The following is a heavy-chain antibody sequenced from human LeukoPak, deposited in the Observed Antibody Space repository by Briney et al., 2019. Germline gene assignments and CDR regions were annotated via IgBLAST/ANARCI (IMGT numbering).Heavy chain of an antibody. CDR1: GGSISSSSYY. CDR2: IYYSGST. D-gene: IGHD4-17*01. J-gene: IGHJ3*02. V-gene: IGHV4-39*01. CDR3: ASRDYGDPQGAFDI. Sequence: SETLSLTCTVSGGSISSSSYYWGWIRQPPGKGLEWIGSIYYSGSTYYNPSLKSRVTISVDTSKNQFSLKLSSVTAADTAVYYCASRDYGDPQGAFDIWGQGTMVTVSS.